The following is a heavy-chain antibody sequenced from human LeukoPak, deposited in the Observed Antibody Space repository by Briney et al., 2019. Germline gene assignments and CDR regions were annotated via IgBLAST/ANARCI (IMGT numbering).Heavy chain of an antibody. Sequence: ASVKVSCKASGYTFTGYYMHWVRQAPGQGLEWMGWINPNSGGTNYAQKFQGRVTMTRDTSISTAYMELSRLRSDDTAVYYCARDKRYYYGSGSWYYGMDVWGQGTTVTVSS. CDR1: GYTFTGYY. J-gene: IGHJ6*02. D-gene: IGHD3-10*01. CDR3: ARDKRYYYGSGSWYYGMDV. CDR2: INPNSGGT. V-gene: IGHV1-2*02.